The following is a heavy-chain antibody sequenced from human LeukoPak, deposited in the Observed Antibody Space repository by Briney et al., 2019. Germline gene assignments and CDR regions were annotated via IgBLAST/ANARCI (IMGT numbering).Heavy chain of an antibody. CDR3: ASPPVAAPHHDAFDI. CDR2: IIPILGIA. V-gene: IGHV1-69*04. CDR1: GYTFTSYG. D-gene: IGHD2-15*01. J-gene: IGHJ3*02. Sequence: SVKVSCKASGYTFTSYGISWVRQAPGQGLEWMGRIIPILGIANYAQKFQGRVTITADKSTSTAYMELSSLRSEDTAVYYCASPPVAAPHHDAFDIWGQGTMVTVSS.